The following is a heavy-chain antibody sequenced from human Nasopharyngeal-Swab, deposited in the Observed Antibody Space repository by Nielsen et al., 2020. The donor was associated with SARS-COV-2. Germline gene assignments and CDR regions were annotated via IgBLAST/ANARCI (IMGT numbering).Heavy chain of an antibody. CDR3: ARRALGYCDGGNCNWLDP. D-gene: IGHD2-15*01. CDR1: GYTFSNYW. CDR2: IDPGYSDT. Sequence: GESLKISCKGSGYTFSNYWIAWVRQMPGKGLEWMGFIDPGYSDTRYSPSFQGQVTISVDKSINTAYLQWSSLKPPDTAMYYCARRALGYCDGGNCNWLDPWGQGTLVTVSS. J-gene: IGHJ5*02. V-gene: IGHV5-51*01.